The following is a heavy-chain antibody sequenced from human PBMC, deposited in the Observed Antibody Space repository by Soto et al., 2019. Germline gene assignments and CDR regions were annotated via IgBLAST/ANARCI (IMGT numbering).Heavy chain of an antibody. CDR3: ARDLAWAFDS. D-gene: IGHD1-26*01. V-gene: IGHV3-48*02. Sequence: GSLRLSCAASGFTFSTFSMNWVRQAPGKGLEWLSYIGGSGSSISYADSVKGRFTISRDNGKNTLYLQMSSLRDEDTAVYYCARDLAWAFDSWGQGALVTVS. CDR2: IGGSGSSI. J-gene: IGHJ4*02. CDR1: GFTFSTFS.